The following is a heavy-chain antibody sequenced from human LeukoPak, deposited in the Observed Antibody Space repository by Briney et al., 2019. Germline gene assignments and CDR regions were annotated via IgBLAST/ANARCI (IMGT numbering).Heavy chain of an antibody. CDR2: IYSGGST. V-gene: IGHV3-53*01. CDR1: GFTVSSNY. J-gene: IGHJ4*02. Sequence: PGGSLRLSCAASGFTVSSNYMSWVRQAPGKGLEWVSVIYSGGSTYYADSVKGRFTISRDNSKNTLYLQMNSLRAEDTAVYYCAKEGPHYYDSSGYLAFDYWGQGTLVTVSS. CDR3: AKEGPHYYDSSGYLAFDY. D-gene: IGHD3-22*01.